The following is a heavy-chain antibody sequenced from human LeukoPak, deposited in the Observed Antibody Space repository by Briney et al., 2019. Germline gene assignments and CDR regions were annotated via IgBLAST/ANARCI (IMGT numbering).Heavy chain of an antibody. Sequence: GESLKISCKGSGYSFTSYWIGWVRQMPGKGLECIGIIYPGDSDTRYSPSFQGQVTISADKSISTAYLQWSSLKASDTAMFYCARSSDSGGYYDYFDYWGQGTLVTVSS. CDR1: GYSFTSYW. V-gene: IGHV5-51*01. CDR3: ARSSDSGGYYDYFDY. J-gene: IGHJ4*02. CDR2: IYPGDSDT. D-gene: IGHD3-22*01.